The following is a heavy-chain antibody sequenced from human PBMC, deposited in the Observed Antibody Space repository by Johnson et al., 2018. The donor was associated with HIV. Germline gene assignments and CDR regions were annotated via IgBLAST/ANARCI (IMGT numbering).Heavy chain of an antibody. D-gene: IGHD3-16*01. CDR2: IYWNGGST. Sequence: VQLVESGGGLVQPVGSLRLPCAASGFTFDDYGMSWVRQAPGKGLEWFSGIYWNGGSTGFADSLKGRFSISRDNSKNTLYLQMNSLRIEDTPVYYCARGSRYTYDNDDVYLLQAFDFWGQGTVVTVSS. CDR1: GFTFDDYG. J-gene: IGHJ3*01. CDR3: ARGSRYTYDNDDVYLLQAFDF. V-gene: IGHV3-20*04.